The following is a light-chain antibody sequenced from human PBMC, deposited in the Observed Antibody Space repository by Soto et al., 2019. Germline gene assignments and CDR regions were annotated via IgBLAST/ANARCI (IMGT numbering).Light chain of an antibody. J-gene: IGLJ1*01. CDR3: SSFASTDTYV. V-gene: IGLV2-14*01. CDR2: EVN. CDR1: SRDVGYYNH. Sequence: QSALTQPAAVSGTPGKSITIPGTGTSRDVGYYNHVYWYQLHPGKAPKPMVYEVNNRPSGVSHRFSGSKSGNTASLTISGLQAEDEADYYCSSFASTDTYVFGTGTKLTVL.